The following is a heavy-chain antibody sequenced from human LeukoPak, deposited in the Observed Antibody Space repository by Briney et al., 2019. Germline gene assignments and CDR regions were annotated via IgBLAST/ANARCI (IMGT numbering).Heavy chain of an antibody. Sequence: GGSLRLSCAASGSTFDDYGMSWVRQGPGKGLEWVSAINWNGDSTGYVDSVRGRFTISRDNAKNSLYLQMNSPRAEDTALYYCARCSRSSTDCYSEFDIWGQGTMVTVSS. V-gene: IGHV3-20*04. CDR1: GSTFDDYG. CDR2: INWNGDST. CDR3: ARCSRSSTDCYSEFDI. D-gene: IGHD2-2*02. J-gene: IGHJ3*02.